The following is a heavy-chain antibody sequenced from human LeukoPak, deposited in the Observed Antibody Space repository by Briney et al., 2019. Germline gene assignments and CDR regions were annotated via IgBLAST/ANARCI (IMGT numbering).Heavy chain of an antibody. Sequence: ASVKVSCKTSGYTFTGSYLHWVRQVPGQGLEWMGWTNPSTGGTKSAQQFEGRVTMTRNTSNTTGYLELRSLRLDDTATYYCARGGAFCSITTCHEFDHWGQGTLVIVSS. CDR3: ARGGAFCSITTCHEFDH. J-gene: IGHJ4*02. V-gene: IGHV1-2*02. CDR1: GYTFTGSY. D-gene: IGHD2-2*01. CDR2: TNPSTGGT.